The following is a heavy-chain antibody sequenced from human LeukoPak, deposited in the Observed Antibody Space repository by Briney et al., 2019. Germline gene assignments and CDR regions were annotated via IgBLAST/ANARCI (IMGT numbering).Heavy chain of an antibody. D-gene: IGHD4-17*01. Sequence: SETLSLTCTVSGGSISSYYWSWIRQPPGKGLEWIGYIYYSGSTYYNPSLKSRVTISVDTSKNQFSLKLSSVTAADTAVYYCARVIGGDYVMGFDPWGQGTLVTVSS. CDR3: ARVIGGDYVMGFDP. CDR2: IYYSGST. J-gene: IGHJ5*02. V-gene: IGHV4-30-4*01. CDR1: GGSISSYY.